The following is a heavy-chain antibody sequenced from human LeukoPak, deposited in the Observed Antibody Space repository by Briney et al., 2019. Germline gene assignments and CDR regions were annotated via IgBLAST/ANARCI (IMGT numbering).Heavy chain of an antibody. CDR3: ARVAGGSSPYYFDY. D-gene: IGHD6-13*01. J-gene: IGHJ4*02. CDR1: GFTFSSYW. CDR2: INSDGSST. V-gene: IGHV3-74*01. Sequence: GGSPRLSCAASGFTFSSYWMHWVRQAPGKGLVWVSRINSDGSSTSYADSVKGRFTISRDNAKNTLYLQMNSLRDEDTAVYYCARVAGGSSPYYFDYWGRGTLVTVSS.